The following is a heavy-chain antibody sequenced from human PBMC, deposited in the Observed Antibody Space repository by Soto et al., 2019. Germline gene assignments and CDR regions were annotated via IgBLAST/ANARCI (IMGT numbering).Heavy chain of an antibody. V-gene: IGHV3-9*01. CDR3: AKDARKPPTQVWSGYYPHAFDI. CDR2: ISWNSGSI. CDR1: GFTFDDYA. D-gene: IGHD3-3*01. Sequence: GGSLRLSCAASGFTFDDYAMHWVRQAPGKGLEWVSGISWNSGSIGYADSVKGRFTISRDNAKNSLYLQMNSLRAEDTALYYCAKDARKPPTQVWSGYYPHAFDIWGQGTMVTVSS. J-gene: IGHJ3*02.